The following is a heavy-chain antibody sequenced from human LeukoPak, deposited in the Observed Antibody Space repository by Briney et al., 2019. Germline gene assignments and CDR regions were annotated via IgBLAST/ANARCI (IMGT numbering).Heavy chain of an antibody. D-gene: IGHD3-10*01. V-gene: IGHV3-11*05. CDR2: ISVIGTYT. Sequence: PGGSLRLSCAASGFTFSDYYMSWIRQAPGKGLEWVPYISVIGTYTNSAVKGRFIISRDNAKSSLYLQMNSLRAEDTAVYYCARAFGASGWFDYWGQGALVTVSS. CDR1: GFTFSDYY. CDR3: ARAFGASGWFDY. J-gene: IGHJ4*02.